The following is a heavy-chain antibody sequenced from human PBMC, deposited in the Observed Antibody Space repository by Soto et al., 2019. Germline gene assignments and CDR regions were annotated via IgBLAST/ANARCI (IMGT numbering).Heavy chain of an antibody. CDR2: IIPIFGTA. D-gene: IGHD3-3*01. J-gene: IGHJ6*02. CDR1: GGTFSSYA. Sequence: ASVKVSCKASGGTFSSYAISWVRQAPGQGLEWMGGIIPIFGTANYAQKFQGRVTITADKSTSTAYMELSSLRSEDTAVYYCARDSVGDFWSGYYTGHNYYYGMDVWGQGTTVTVSS. V-gene: IGHV1-69*06. CDR3: ARDSVGDFWSGYYTGHNYYYGMDV.